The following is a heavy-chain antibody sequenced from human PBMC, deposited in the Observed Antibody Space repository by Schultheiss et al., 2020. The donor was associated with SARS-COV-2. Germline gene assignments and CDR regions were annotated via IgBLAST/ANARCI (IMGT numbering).Heavy chain of an antibody. D-gene: IGHD3-9*01. CDR1: GFTVSSNY. V-gene: IGHV3-53*01. Sequence: GGSLRLSCAASGFTVSSNYMSWVRQAPGKGLEWVSVIYTGGNTYYADSVKGRFTISRDNSKNTLYLQMNSLRAEDTAVYYCTTDPHVLRYFDWLSGYYNWFDPWGQGTLVTVSS. J-gene: IGHJ5*02. CDR2: IYTGGNT. CDR3: TTDPHVLRYFDWLSGYYNWFDP.